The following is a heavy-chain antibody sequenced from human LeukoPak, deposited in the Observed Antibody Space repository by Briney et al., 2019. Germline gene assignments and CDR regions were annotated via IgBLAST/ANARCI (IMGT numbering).Heavy chain of an antibody. D-gene: IGHD2-21*01. Sequence: GGSLRLSCVASGFTFSSYAMSWVRQAPGKGLEWVAVISASGDRAYYADSVEGRITISRDNSRNTLYVQMNSLRPEDTAVYSCAKGRVMDTASSGMDVRGQGTTVIVSS. CDR2: ISASGDRA. V-gene: IGHV3-23*01. J-gene: IGHJ6*02. CDR3: AKGRVMDTASSGMDV. CDR1: GFTFSSYA.